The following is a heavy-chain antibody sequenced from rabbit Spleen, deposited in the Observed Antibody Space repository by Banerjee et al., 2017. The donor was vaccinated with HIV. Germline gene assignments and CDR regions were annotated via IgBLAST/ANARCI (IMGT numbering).Heavy chain of an antibody. V-gene: IGHV1S40*01. D-gene: IGHD4-2*01. J-gene: IGHJ4*01. Sequence: QQLEESGGGLVKPGASLTLTCKASGFSFSSGYDMCWVRQAPGKGLEWIACIYVGSSGSTYSAIWAKGRFTISKTSSTTVTLQMTSLTAADTATYFCARDADSAGIYFDLWGQGTLVTVS. CDR3: ARDADSAGIYFDL. CDR2: IYVGSSGST. CDR1: GFSFSSGYD.